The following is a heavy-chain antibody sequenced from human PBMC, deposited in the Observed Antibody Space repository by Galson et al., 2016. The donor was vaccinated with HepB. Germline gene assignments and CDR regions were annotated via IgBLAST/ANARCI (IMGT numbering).Heavy chain of an antibody. Sequence: SLRLSCAASGFTFSDYYMSWIRQAPGKGLEWVSSITSSSSYIYSGDSVKGRFTISRDNGKKSVYLQMNSLRAEDTAVYYCARVGSVTIDAFDIWGQGTMVTVSS. CDR3: ARVGSVTIDAFDI. V-gene: IGHV3-11*06. J-gene: IGHJ3*02. CDR2: ITSSSSYI. CDR1: GFTFSDYY. D-gene: IGHD4-17*01.